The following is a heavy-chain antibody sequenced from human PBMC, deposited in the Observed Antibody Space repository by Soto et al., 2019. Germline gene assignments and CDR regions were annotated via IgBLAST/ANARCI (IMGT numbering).Heavy chain of an antibody. V-gene: IGHV4-39*01. D-gene: IGHD1-26*01. CDR2: IFYTGST. Sequence: SETLSLTCSVAGGSISSSSYYWGWIRQPPGKGLEWIGSIFYTGSTYYNSSLKSRVTISEDTSKNQFSLKLSSVTAADSAVYYCARQERSGVGKVNWFDPWGQGTLVTVSS. CDR3: ARQERSGVGKVNWFDP. CDR1: GGSISSSSYY. J-gene: IGHJ5*02.